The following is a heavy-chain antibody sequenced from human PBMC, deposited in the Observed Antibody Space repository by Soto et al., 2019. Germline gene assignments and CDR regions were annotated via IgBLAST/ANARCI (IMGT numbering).Heavy chain of an antibody. CDR3: QERPWKNYGDLDYYYYGMKV. D-gene: IGHD4-17*01. V-gene: IGHV2-5*01. J-gene: IGHJ6*02. CDR1: GFSLSTSGVV. Sequence: SGHTRVNPTQTLTLTCTFSGFSLSTSGVVVGCIRQPPGKALEWPALIYWNDDKRYNPSLKSRLTITKDTSKNQVVLTMTNMNAMDTEGYYCQERPWKNYGDLDYYYYGMKVWGQGRTDNVSS. CDR2: IYWNDDK.